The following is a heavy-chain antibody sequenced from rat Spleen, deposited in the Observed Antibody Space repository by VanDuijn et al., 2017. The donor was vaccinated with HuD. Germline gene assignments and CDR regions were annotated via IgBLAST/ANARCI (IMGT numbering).Heavy chain of an antibody. V-gene: IGHV5S13*01. CDR1: GFTFTNYD. J-gene: IGHJ1*01. Sequence: EVQLVESGGGLVQPGRSLKLSCAASGFTFTNYDMAWVRQAPAKGLEWIASISSGGGNTYYRDSVKGRFTISRDNAKNTQYLQMDSLRSEDTATYYCARHYYDGSYYYWYFDFWGPGTMVTVSS. CDR3: ARHYYDGSYYYWYFDF. CDR2: ISSGGGNT. D-gene: IGHD1-12*02.